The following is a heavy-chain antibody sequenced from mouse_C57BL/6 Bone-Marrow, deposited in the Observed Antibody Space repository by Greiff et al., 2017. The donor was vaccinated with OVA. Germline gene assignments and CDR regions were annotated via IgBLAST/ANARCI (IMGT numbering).Heavy chain of an antibody. CDR1: GFTFSDYY. D-gene: IGHD2-12*01. CDR2: ISNGGGST. J-gene: IGHJ2*01. V-gene: IGHV5-12*01. CDR3: ARLTTRYYFDY. Sequence: EVQLVESGGGLVQPGGSLKLSCAASGFTFSDYYMYWVRQTPEKRLGWVAYISNGGGSTYYPDTVKGRFTISRDNAKNTLYLQMSRLKSEDTAMYYCARLTTRYYFDYWGQGTTLTVSS.